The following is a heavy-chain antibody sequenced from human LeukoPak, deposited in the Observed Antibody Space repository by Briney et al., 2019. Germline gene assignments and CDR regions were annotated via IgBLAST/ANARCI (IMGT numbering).Heavy chain of an antibody. CDR3: ARYEGSGWYGFGY. CDR1: GFIFRNYG. J-gene: IGHJ4*02. D-gene: IGHD6-19*01. CDR2: ISDGGTHL. Sequence: GGSLRLSCAGSGFIFRNYGTHWVRQAPGQGLEWVAVISDGGTHLYYADSVKGRFTISRDNSESTMYLQMNSLRVEDTAVYYCARYEGSGWYGFGYWGQGTLVTVSS. V-gene: IGHV3-30*03.